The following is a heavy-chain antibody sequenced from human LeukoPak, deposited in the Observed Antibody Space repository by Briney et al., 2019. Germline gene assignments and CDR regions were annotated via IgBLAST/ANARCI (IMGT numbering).Heavy chain of an antibody. J-gene: IGHJ4*02. CDR1: GYTFTGYY. V-gene: IGHV1-2*02. D-gene: IGHD3-9*01. CDR2: INPNSGGT. Sequence: GASVKVSCKASGYTFTGYYMHWVRQAPGQGLEWMGWINPNSGGTNYAQKFQGRVTMTRDTSISTAYMELRSLRSNDTAVYYCARDYDILTGSGIDYWGQGTLVTVSS. CDR3: ARDYDILTGSGIDY.